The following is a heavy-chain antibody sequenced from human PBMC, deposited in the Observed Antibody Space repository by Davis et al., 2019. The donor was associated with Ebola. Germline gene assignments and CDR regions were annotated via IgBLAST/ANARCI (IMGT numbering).Heavy chain of an antibody. J-gene: IGHJ5*01. Sequence: SQTLSLTCAISGDSVSSRSAAWNSIRQSPSRGLEWLGKTYYRSKWYTDYALSVKSRIVINPDTSKNQFSLQLNSVTPDDTAVYYCARDLNWFDSWGQGTLVTVSS. CDR2: TYYRSKWYT. V-gene: IGHV6-1*01. CDR1: GDSVSSRSAA. CDR3: ARDLNWFDS.